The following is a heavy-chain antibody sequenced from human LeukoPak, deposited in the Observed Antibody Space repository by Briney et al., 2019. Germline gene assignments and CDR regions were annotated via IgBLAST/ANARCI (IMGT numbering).Heavy chain of an antibody. D-gene: IGHD2-2*01. J-gene: IGHJ5*02. V-gene: IGHV1-18*01. Sequence: ASVKVSCKASGYTFTSYGISWVRQAPGQGLEWMGWISAYNGNTNYAQKLQGRVTMTTDTSTSTAYMELRSLRSDDTAVYYCARFEGYPLRYANWFDPWGQGTLATVSS. CDR2: ISAYNGNT. CDR3: ARFEGYPLRYANWFDP. CDR1: GYTFTSYG.